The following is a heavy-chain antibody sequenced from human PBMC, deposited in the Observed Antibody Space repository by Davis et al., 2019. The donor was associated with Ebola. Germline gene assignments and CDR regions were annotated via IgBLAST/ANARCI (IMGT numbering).Heavy chain of an antibody. CDR3: ARALRGDYVWGSYRTNWFDP. D-gene: IGHD3-16*02. Sequence: SETLSLTCTVSGGSISNYYWSWIRQPPGKGLEWIGYISYSGSTNYNPSLKSRVPISVATSKNQFSLILSSVTAADTAIYYCARALRGDYVWGSYRTNWFDPWGQGTLVTVSS. J-gene: IGHJ5*02. V-gene: IGHV4-59*01. CDR2: ISYSGST. CDR1: GGSISNYY.